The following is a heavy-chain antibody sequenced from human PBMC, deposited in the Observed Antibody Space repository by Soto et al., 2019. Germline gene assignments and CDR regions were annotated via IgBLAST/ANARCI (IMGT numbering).Heavy chain of an antibody. J-gene: IGHJ2*01. V-gene: IGHV4-59*01. D-gene: IGHD6-19*01. CDR2: IYYSGST. CDR3: ARARYGLDSGWIYGYFDL. CDR1: GGYISSYY. Sequence: QVQLQESGPELVKPSETLSVTSTVSGGYISSYYWSWFRQPPGKGLDWLRYIYYSGSTNYNPSRTSQVTICVGTSKPLFHLKRRSVTAAETAVYYCARARYGLDSGWIYGYFDLWGRGSLVTVSS.